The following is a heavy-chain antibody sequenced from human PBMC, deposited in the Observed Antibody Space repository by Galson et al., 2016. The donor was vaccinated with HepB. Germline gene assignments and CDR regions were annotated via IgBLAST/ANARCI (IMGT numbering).Heavy chain of an antibody. D-gene: IGHD3-3*01. CDR1: GGTFNSFP. J-gene: IGHJ4*02. CDR3: ARAADGSGYLAPYFGH. V-gene: IGHV1-69*06. CDR2: IIPSFGTV. Sequence: SVKVSCKASGGTFNSFPISWVRQAPGQGLEWLGGIIPSFGTVKYAQRFEGRVSISADKSTYTAYMELSSLRPDDTAVYYCARAADGSGYLAPYFGHWGQGTLATVSS.